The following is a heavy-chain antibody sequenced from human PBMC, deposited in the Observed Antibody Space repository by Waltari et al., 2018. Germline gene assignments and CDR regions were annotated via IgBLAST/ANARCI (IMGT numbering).Heavy chain of an antibody. CDR3: ARRVSTGWQYNYFDY. CDR2: MHHSGTT. J-gene: IGHJ4*02. Sequence: QVQLQESGPGLVKPSENLSLTCAISGYSIKRDYSWSWIRQPPAEGLEWIGCMHHSGTTYYNPSLKSRVTISVDTSKNQFSLKLSSVTAADTAVYYCARRVSTGWQYNYFDYWGQGTPVTVSS. D-gene: IGHD6-25*01. CDR1: GYSIKRDYS. V-gene: IGHV4-38-2*01.